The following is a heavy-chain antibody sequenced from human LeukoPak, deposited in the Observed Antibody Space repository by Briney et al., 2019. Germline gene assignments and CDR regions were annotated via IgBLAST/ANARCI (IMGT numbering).Heavy chain of an antibody. J-gene: IGHJ4*02. D-gene: IGHD6-19*01. CDR3: ARDIAVAIQIDY. V-gene: IGHV1-2*02. Sequence: ASVKASCKASGYTFTGYYMHWVRQAPGQGLEWMGWINPNSGGTNYAQKFQGRVTMTRDTSISTAYMELSRLRSDDTAVYYCARDIAVAIQIDYWGQGTLVTVSS. CDR2: INPNSGGT. CDR1: GYTFTGYY.